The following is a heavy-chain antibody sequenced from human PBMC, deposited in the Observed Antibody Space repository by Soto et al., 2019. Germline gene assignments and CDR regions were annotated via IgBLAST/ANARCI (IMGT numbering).Heavy chain of an antibody. V-gene: IGHV1-69*13. CDR3: ARDPSIAYCGGDCYPDDAFGI. CDR1: GGTFSSYA. D-gene: IGHD2-21*02. J-gene: IGHJ3*02. Sequence: ASVKVSCKASGGTFSSYAISWVRQAPGQGLEWMGGIIPIFGTANYAQKFQGRVTITADESTSTAYMELSSLRSEDTAVYYCARDPSIAYCGGDCYPDDAFGIWGQGTMVTVSS. CDR2: IIPIFGTA.